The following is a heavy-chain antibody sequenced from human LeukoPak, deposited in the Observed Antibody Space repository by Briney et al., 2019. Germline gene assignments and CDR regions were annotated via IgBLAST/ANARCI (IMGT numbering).Heavy chain of an antibody. V-gene: IGHV4-59*01. CDR3: ARDADAWFY. CDR1: GGSISSYY. CDR2: IYYSGST. J-gene: IGHJ4*02. Sequence: SETLSLTCTVSGGSISSYYWSWIRQPPGKGLEWIGYIYYSGSTNYNPSLKSRVTISVDTSINQFSLKLSSVTAADTAVYYCARDADAWFYWGQGTLVTVSS. D-gene: IGHD3-9*01.